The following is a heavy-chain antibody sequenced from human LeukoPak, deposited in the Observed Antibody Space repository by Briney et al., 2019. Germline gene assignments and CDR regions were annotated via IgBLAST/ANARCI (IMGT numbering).Heavy chain of an antibody. CDR1: GGSVSISSYY. V-gene: IGHV4-39*07. D-gene: IGHD1-26*01. CDR3: ARLIGIVGATVGY. J-gene: IGHJ4*02. CDR2: IYYSGST. Sequence: SETLSLTCTVSGGSVSISSYYWGWIRQPPGKGLEWIANIYYSGSTYYNPSLKNRVTISISTSKNQFSLKLTSVTPEDTAVYYCARLIGIVGATVGYWGQGTLVTVSS.